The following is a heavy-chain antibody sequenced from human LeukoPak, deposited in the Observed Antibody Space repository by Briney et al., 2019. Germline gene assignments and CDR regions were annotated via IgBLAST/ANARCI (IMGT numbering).Heavy chain of an antibody. CDR3: ARDSPYYDILTGYYNRWFDP. V-gene: IGHV4-31*03. CDR2: IYYSGST. J-gene: IGHJ5*02. D-gene: IGHD3-9*01. CDR1: GGSISSGGYY. Sequence: PSQTLSLTCTVSGGSISSGGYYWSWIRQHPGKGLEWIGYIYYSGSTYYNPSLKSRVTISVDTSKNQFSLKLSSVTAADTAVYYCARDSPYYDILTGYYNRWFDPWGQGTLVTVSS.